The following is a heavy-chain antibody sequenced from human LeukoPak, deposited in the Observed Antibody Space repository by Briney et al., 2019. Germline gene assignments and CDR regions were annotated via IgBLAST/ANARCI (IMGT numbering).Heavy chain of an antibody. CDR2: IYYSGST. CDR3: ARGRPYSGGYHLDY. Sequence: SETLSLTCTVSGDSTSSDRYYGGWVRQPPGKGLEWIGNIYYSGSTYYDPSLKSRVTMSVDTSKNQFFLKLNSVTAADTAVYYCARGRPYSGGYHLDYWGQGTLVTVSA. CDR1: GDSTSSDRYY. V-gene: IGHV4-39*01. J-gene: IGHJ4*02. D-gene: IGHD1-26*01.